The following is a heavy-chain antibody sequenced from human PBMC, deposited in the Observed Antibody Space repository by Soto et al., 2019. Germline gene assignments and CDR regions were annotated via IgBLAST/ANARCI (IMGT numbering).Heavy chain of an antibody. Sequence: EVQLLESGGGLVQPGGSLRLACAASGFSFNSYAMXWXXXAPGKGLEWVSVISARGGSSYFADSVKGRFTISRDNSXXXLSLXXXXXXXXXXXXXXXXXXXXXXXASVDHWGQGTLVLVSS. V-gene: IGHV3-23*01. J-gene: IGHJ4*02. CDR2: ISARGGSS. CDR1: GFSFNSYA. CDR3: XXXXXXXXASVDH.